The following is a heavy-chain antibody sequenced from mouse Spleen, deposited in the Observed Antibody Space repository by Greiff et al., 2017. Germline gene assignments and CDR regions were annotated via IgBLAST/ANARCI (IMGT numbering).Heavy chain of an antibody. CDR2: ISYDGSN. CDR3: ARGRSSLFDY. J-gene: IGHJ2*01. Sequence: ESGPGLVKPSQSLSLTCSVTGYSITSGYYWNWIRQFPGNKLEWMGYISYDGSNNYNPSLKNRISITRDTSKNQFFLKLNSVTTEDTATYYCARGRSSLFDYWGQGTTLTVSS. D-gene: IGHD1-1*01. V-gene: IGHV3-6*01. CDR1: GYSITSGYY.